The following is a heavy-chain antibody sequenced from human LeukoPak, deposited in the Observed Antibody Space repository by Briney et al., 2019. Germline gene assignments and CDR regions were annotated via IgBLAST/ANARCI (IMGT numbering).Heavy chain of an antibody. D-gene: IGHD6-13*01. Sequence: ASVKVSCKASGYTFTGYYMHWVRQAPGQGLEWMGWINPNSGGTNYAQKYQGRVTMSRDTSISTAYMEPSRLRSDNTAVYYCATSLKRRGAAAAGGYYYYMDVWGKGTTVAVSS. V-gene: IGHV1-2*02. CDR2: INPNSGGT. J-gene: IGHJ6*03. CDR3: ATSLKRRGAAAAGGYYYYMDV. CDR1: GYTFTGYY.